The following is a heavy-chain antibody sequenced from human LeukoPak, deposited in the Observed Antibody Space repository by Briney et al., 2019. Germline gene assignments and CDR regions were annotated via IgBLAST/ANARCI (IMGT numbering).Heavy chain of an antibody. Sequence: ASVKVSCKASGYTFTGYYMHWVRQAPGQGLEWMGWINPNSGGTNYAQKFQGRVTMTRDTSISTAYMDLSSLRSDDTAKYYCAREPLSSHEHAFDIWGQGTMVTVSS. CDR1: GYTFTGYY. J-gene: IGHJ3*02. CDR2: INPNSGGT. V-gene: IGHV1-2*02. D-gene: IGHD5/OR15-5a*01. CDR3: AREPLSSHEHAFDI.